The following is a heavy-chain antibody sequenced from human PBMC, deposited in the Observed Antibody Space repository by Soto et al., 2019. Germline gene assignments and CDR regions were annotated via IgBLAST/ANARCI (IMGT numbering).Heavy chain of an antibody. V-gene: IGHV3-48*02. Sequence: EVQLVESGGGLVQPGGSLRLSCAASGFTLSSYSMHWVRQAPGKGLEWVSYISGSGGTIYYADSVKGRFTLSRDNAKNSLSVQMNSLRDEETAVDFCARETVLRSSGWSYYFDFWGQGTRVTVSS. CDR3: ARETVLRSSGWSYYFDF. J-gene: IGHJ4*02. D-gene: IGHD6-19*01. CDR2: ISGSGGTI. CDR1: GFTLSSYS.